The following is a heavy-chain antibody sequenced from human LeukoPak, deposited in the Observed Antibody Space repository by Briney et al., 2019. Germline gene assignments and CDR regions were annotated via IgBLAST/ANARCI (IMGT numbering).Heavy chain of an antibody. Sequence: PGGSLRLSCAVPGFTVSSNYMNWVRQAPGKGLEWVSVIYSGGSTYYADSVKGRFTISRDNSKNTLYLQMNSLRAEDTAVYYCARYGLGAHAFDIWGQGTMVTVSS. CDR1: GFTVSSNY. CDR3: ARYGLGAHAFDI. D-gene: IGHD3/OR15-3a*01. CDR2: IYSGGST. J-gene: IGHJ3*02. V-gene: IGHV3-66*01.